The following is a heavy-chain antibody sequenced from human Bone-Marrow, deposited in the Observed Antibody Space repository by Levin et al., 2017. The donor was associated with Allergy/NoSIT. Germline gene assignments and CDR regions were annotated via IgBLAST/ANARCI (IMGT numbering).Heavy chain of an antibody. CDR2: IYSFGST. CDR1: GFTISNNY. D-gene: IGHD3-10*01. V-gene: IGHV3-66*04. CDR3: ARLDFNSGSYY. J-gene: IGHJ4*02. Sequence: QTGESLKISCVVSGFTISNNYMSWVRQASGKGLEWVAVIYSFGSTNYADSVKGRFTISRANSENTLYLQMNSLRAEDTAIYYCARLDFNSGSYYWGQGTLVTVSS.